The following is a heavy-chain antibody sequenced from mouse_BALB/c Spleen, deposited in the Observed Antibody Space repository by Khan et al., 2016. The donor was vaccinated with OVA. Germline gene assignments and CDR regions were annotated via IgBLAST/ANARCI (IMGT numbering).Heavy chain of an antibody. V-gene: IGHV3-2*02. CDR1: GYSFTTDYA. CDR2: ISSSGVI. D-gene: IGHD2-2*01. Sequence: EVQLQESGPGLVKPSQSLFLTCPVTGYSFTTDYAWYWNRQFPGIKLEWMGYISSSGVINYNPALKSRISITREISKNQFFLQLNSVTTEDTATYYCAKYGCSYNYAMDYWGQGTSVTVSS. CDR3: AKYGCSYNYAMDY. J-gene: IGHJ4*01.